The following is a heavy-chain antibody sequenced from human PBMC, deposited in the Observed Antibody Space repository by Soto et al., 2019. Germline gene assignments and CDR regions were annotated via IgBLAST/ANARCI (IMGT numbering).Heavy chain of an antibody. D-gene: IGHD1-26*01. CDR2: IFSDDEK. CDR3: ARKGILGRLDRYYFDH. J-gene: IGHJ4*02. Sequence: QVTLKESGPVLVKPTETLTLTCTVSGFLLSNARMGVSWIRQTPGKALEWLAHIFSDDEKSYSTSLKSRLTISKDTSKSQVVLTMTNMDPVDTATYYCARKGILGRLDRYYFDHWGQGTLVTVSS. CDR1: GFLLSNARMG. V-gene: IGHV2-26*01.